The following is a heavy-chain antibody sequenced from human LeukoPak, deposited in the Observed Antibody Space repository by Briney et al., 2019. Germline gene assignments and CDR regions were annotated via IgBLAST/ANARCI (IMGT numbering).Heavy chain of an antibody. CDR1: GFTFSSYE. CDR2: ISSSGSTI. D-gene: IGHD3-16*01. Sequence: PGGSLRLSCAASGFTFSSYEMNWVRLAPGKGLEWVSYISSSGSTIYNADSVRGRFTISRDNFKNTVSLQLNSLRAEDTAMYYCAKDDDWGRFNHWGQGTLVTVSS. V-gene: IGHV3-48*03. J-gene: IGHJ1*01. CDR3: AKDDDWGRFNH.